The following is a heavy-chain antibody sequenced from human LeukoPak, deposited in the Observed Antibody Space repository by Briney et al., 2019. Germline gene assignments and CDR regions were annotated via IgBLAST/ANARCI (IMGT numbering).Heavy chain of an antibody. CDR2: INTSGST. V-gene: IGHV4-4*09. CDR1: GGSISSNY. CDR3: ARGGTGGFFDY. J-gene: IGHJ4*02. D-gene: IGHD3-16*01. Sequence: SETLSLTCTVSGGSISSNYWSWIRQPPGKGLEWIGYINTSGSTNYNPSLKSRVSISLDTSRNQFSLKLTSVTAADTAVYYCARGGTGGFFDYWGQGFLVRVSS.